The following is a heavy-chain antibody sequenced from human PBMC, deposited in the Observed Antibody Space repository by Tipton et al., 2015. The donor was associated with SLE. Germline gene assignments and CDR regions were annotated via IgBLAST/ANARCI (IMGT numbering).Heavy chain of an antibody. CDR1: GYSFTSYW. V-gene: IGHV5-51*01. CDR2: IYPGDSDT. CDR3: ALRWIVVGSTGAFDI. Sequence: QLVQSGAEVKKPGESLRISCKGSGYSFTSYWISWVRQMPGKGLEWMGIIYPGDSDTRYSPSFQGQVTISADKSISTAYLQWSSLKASDTAMYYCALRWIVVGSTGAFDIWGQGTMVTVSS. J-gene: IGHJ3*02. D-gene: IGHD2-15*01.